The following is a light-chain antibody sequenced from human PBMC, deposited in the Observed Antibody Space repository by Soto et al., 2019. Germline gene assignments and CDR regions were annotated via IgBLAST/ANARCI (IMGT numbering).Light chain of an antibody. Sequence: QSALTQPASVSGSPGQSITISCTGTSSDIGAYNFVSWYQQHPGKDPKLRLYDVNIRPSGVSNRFSGSKSGNTASLTISGLQAEDEADYYCTSWTTSTTMIFGGGTKVTV. J-gene: IGLJ2*01. CDR1: SSDIGAYNF. CDR3: TSWTTSTTMI. CDR2: DVN. V-gene: IGLV2-14*03.